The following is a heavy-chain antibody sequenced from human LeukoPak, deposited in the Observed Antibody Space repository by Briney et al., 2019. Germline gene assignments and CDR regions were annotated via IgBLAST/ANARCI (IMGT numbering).Heavy chain of an antibody. CDR3: ARSHDHLWGNYPDY. D-gene: IGHD3-16*02. J-gene: IGHJ4*02. CDR1: GGSISSGGYS. Sequence: DPSETLSLTCAVSGGSISSGGYSWSWIRQPPGKGLEWIGYIYHSGSTYYNPSLKSRVTISVDRSKNQFSLKLSSVTAADTAVYYCARSHDHLWGNYPDYWGQGTLVTVSS. V-gene: IGHV4-30-2*01. CDR2: IYHSGST.